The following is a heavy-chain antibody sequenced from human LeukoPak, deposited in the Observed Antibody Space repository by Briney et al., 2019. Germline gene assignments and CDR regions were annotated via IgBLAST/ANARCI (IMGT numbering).Heavy chain of an antibody. J-gene: IGHJ3*02. CDR1: GFTFSSYE. V-gene: IGHV3-48*03. Sequence: PGGSLRLSCAASGFTFSSYEMNWVRQAPGKGLEWVSYISSSGSTIYYADSVKGRFTISRDNSKNTLYLQMNSLRAEDTAVYYCAKDSYSSSWYRTWGAFDIWAKGQWSPSLQ. CDR2: ISSSGSTI. D-gene: IGHD6-13*01. CDR3: AKDSYSSSWYRTWGAFDI.